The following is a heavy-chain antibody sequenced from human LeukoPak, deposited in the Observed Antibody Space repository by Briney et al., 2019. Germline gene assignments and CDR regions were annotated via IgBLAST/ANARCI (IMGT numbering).Heavy chain of an antibody. CDR2: ISSSGSLI. CDR1: GFTFSTYS. D-gene: IGHD3-10*01. J-gene: IGHJ5*01. CDR3: VRVGIPSTDDNWFDS. V-gene: IGHV3-48*01. Sequence: GGSLRLSCAASGFTFSTYSMNWVRQAPGKGLEWVSYISSSGSLIHDSDSVKGRFTISRDNAKNSLYLQMNTLRADDTAVYYCVRVGIPSTDDNWFDSWGQGTLVTVSS.